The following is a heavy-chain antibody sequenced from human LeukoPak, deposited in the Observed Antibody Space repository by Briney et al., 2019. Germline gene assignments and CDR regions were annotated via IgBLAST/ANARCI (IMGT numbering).Heavy chain of an antibody. CDR3: ARQGDIAAAGPPP. J-gene: IGHJ5*02. CDR1: GGSISSSSYY. D-gene: IGHD6-13*01. V-gene: IGHV4-39*01. CDR2: IYYSGST. Sequence: PSETLSLTCTVSGGSISSSSYYWGWIRQPPGKALEWIGSIYYSGSTYYNPSLKSRVTISVDTSKNQFSLKLSSVTAADTAVYYCARQGDIAAAGPPPWGQGTLVTVSS.